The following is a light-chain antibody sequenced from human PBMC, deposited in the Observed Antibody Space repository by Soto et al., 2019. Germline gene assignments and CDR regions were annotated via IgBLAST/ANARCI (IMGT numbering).Light chain of an antibody. Sequence: DIQLTQSPYSLSASVGDRVIITCRASLSISRYLHWYHQQPGKGPKVLIYGASSLQSGVSSRFSDSGSGTDFTLTISSVRPEDLGSFYCQQTFNSPITFGQGTRLEIK. CDR3: QQTFNSPIT. CDR2: GAS. CDR1: LSISRY. J-gene: IGKJ5*01. V-gene: IGKV1-39*01.